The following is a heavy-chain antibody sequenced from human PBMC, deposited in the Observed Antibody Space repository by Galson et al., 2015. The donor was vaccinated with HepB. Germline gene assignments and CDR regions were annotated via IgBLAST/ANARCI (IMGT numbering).Heavy chain of an antibody. CDR2: INPNSGGT. D-gene: IGHD6-19*01. Sequence: SVKVSCKASGYTFTGYYMHWVRQAPGQGLEWMGWINPNSGGTNYAQKFQGWVTMTRDTSISTAYMELSRLRSDDTAVYYCARGRQQWLPNDAFDIWGQGTMVTASS. J-gene: IGHJ3*02. V-gene: IGHV1-2*04. CDR1: GYTFTGYY. CDR3: ARGRQQWLPNDAFDI.